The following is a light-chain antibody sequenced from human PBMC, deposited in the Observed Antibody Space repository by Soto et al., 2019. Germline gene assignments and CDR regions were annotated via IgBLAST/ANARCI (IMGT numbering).Light chain of an antibody. CDR2: DAS. CDR1: QSVSSY. CDR3: QQRYSTPRT. Sequence: EIVLTQSPATLSLSPGERATLSCRASQSVSSYLAWYQQKPGQAPRLLIYDASNRATGIPARFSGSGSGTDFTLTISSLQPEDFATYSCQQRYSTPRTFGQGTKVEIK. V-gene: IGKV3-11*01. J-gene: IGKJ1*01.